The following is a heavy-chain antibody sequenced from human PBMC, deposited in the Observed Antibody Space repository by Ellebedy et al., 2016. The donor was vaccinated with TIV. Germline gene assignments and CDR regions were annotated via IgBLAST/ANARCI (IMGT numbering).Heavy chain of an antibody. V-gene: IGHV3-7*01. CDR2: IKQDGSVK. CDR3: VRDDYDFWSSRPHDYYYMDV. D-gene: IGHD3-3*01. Sequence: GGSLRLXXAASGFTFSNYAMTWVRQAPGKGLEWVANIKQDGSVKHYVDAVKGRFTISRDNAKNSLALQMNSLRVDDTAVYYCVRDDYDFWSSRPHDYYYMDVWGKGTAVTVSS. J-gene: IGHJ6*03. CDR1: GFTFSNYA.